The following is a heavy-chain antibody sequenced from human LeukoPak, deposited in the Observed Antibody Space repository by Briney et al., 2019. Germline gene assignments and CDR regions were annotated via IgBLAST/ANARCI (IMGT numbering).Heavy chain of an antibody. CDR1: HYSISSNYY. D-gene: IGHD3-22*01. CDR3: ARSSGYMSY. Sequence: PSETLSLTCTVSHYSISSNYYWAWIRQPPGKGLEWIGSIYHSGSTYYNPSLKSRVTISVDTSKNQFSLKLTSVTAADTVVYYCARSSGYMSYWGQGTLVTVSS. J-gene: IGHJ4*02. CDR2: IYHSGST. V-gene: IGHV4-38-2*02.